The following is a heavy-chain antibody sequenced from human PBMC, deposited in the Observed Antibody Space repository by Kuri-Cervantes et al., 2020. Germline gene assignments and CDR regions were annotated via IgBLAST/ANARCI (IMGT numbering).Heavy chain of an antibody. J-gene: IGHJ6*02. V-gene: IGHV3-9*01. CDR1: GFTFDDYV. CDR3: ARGHYYYGMDV. CDR2: IPWNGGSI. Sequence: SLKISCAASGFTFDDYVMYWVRQGSGKGLEWVSGIPWNGGSIVYADSVKGRFTISRDNAKNSLYLQMNSLRAEDTAVYYCARGHYYYGMDVWGQGTTVTVSS.